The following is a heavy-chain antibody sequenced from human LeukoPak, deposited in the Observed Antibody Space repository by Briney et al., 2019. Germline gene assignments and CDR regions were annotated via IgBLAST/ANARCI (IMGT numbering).Heavy chain of an antibody. Sequence: ASVKVSCKASGYTFTSYAMHWVRQAPGQRLEWMGWINAGNGNTKYSQKFQGRVTITRDTSASTAYTELSSLRSEDTAVYYCARVLRTTIGYSYGYWGQGTLVTVSS. CDR2: INAGNGNT. J-gene: IGHJ4*02. V-gene: IGHV1-3*01. D-gene: IGHD5-18*01. CDR1: GYTFTSYA. CDR3: ARVLRTTIGYSYGY.